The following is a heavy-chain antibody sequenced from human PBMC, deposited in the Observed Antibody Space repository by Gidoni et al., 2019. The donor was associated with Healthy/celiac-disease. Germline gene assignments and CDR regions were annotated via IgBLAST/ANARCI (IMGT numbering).Heavy chain of an antibody. D-gene: IGHD3-10*01. CDR3: ARMRDYYGSGSYYSGMDV. CDR2: IDWDDDK. Sequence: QVTLRESGPALVKPTQTLTLTCTFSGFSLSTSGMCVSWIRQPPGKALEWLALIDWDDDKYYSTSLKTRLTISKDTSKNQVVLTMTNMDPVDTATYYCARMRDYYGSGSYYSGMDVWGQGTTVTVSS. CDR1: GFSLSTSGMC. V-gene: IGHV2-70*01. J-gene: IGHJ6*02.